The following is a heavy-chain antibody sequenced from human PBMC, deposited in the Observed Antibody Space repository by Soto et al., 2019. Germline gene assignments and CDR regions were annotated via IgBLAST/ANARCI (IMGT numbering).Heavy chain of an antibody. D-gene: IGHD3-16*02. Sequence: ASETLSLTCIVSGVSITNYYWSWIRQPAGKGLEWIGRIYSSGRTNYNPSLKSRVTISADTSKNQFSLKLSSLTAADTAVYYCERDVSPVVFAIWGQGTMVTVSS. CDR2: IYSSGRT. J-gene: IGHJ3*02. CDR1: GVSITNYY. CDR3: ERDVSPVVFAI. V-gene: IGHV4-4*07.